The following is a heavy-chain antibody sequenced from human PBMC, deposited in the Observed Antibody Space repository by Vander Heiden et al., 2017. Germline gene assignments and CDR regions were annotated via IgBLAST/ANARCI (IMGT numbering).Heavy chain of an antibody. J-gene: IGHJ5*02. Sequence: QVQLQESGPGLVKPSETLSLTCSVPGGSISFYYWSWIRQPAGKGLEWIGRIYSSGSTNYNPSLNSRLTMSVDTSKNQFSLKLSSVTAADTAVYYCARGDQYYDCSVDNWFDPWGQGTLVTVSS. CDR2: IYSSGST. CDR1: GGSISFYY. CDR3: ARGDQYYDCSVDNWFDP. V-gene: IGHV4-4*07. D-gene: IGHD3-10*01.